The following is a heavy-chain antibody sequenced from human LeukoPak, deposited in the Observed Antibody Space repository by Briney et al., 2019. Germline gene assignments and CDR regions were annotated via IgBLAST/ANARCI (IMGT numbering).Heavy chain of an antibody. V-gene: IGHV4-34*01. D-gene: IGHD4-17*01. Sequence: SETLSLTCAVYGRSFSGYYWSWIRQPPGKVLEWIGEINHSGSTNYNPSLKSRVTISVDTSKNQFSLKLSSVTAADTAVYYCARWGHYGPLGYWGQGTLVTVSS. J-gene: IGHJ4*02. CDR1: GRSFSGYY. CDR3: ARWGHYGPLGY. CDR2: INHSGST.